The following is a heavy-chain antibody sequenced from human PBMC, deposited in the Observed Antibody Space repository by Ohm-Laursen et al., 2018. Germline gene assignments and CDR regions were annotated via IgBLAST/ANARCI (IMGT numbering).Heavy chain of an antibody. CDR1: GGSITTYY. J-gene: IGHJ4*02. Sequence: SETLSLTCSVSGGSITTYYWSWIRQPPGKGLEWIGYIYYSGNTNYNPSLKSRVTISIDTSKNQFSLKLSSVTAADTAVYYCARVEQQLTYYFDYWGQGTLVTVSS. V-gene: IGHV4-59*01. CDR3: ARVEQQLTYYFDY. D-gene: IGHD6-13*01. CDR2: IYYSGNT.